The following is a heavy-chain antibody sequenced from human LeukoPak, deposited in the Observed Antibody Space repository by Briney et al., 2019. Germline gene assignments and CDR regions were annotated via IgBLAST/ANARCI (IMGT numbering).Heavy chain of an antibody. V-gene: IGHV1-18*01. CDR3: ARDRLFGTSGDCYS. D-gene: IGHD2-21*02. Sequence: GASVKVSCKASGYTFTSYGISWVRQAPGQGLEWMGWISAYNGNTNYAQKLQGRVTMTTDTSTSTAYMELRSLRSDDTAVYCCARDRLFGTSGDCYSWGQGTLVTVSS. J-gene: IGHJ4*02. CDR2: ISAYNGNT. CDR1: GYTFTSYG.